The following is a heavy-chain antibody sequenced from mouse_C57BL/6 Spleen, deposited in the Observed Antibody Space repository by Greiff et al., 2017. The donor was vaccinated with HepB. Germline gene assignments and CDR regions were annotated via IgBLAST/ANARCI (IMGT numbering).Heavy chain of an antibody. CDR1: GYTFTDYN. J-gene: IGHJ3*01. Sequence: QLKESGPELVKPGASVKMSCKASGYTFTDYNMHWVKQSHGKSLEWIGYINPNNGGTSYNQKFKGKATLTVNKSSSTAYMELRSLTSEDSAVYYCARIYYDYDEFAYWGQGTLVTVSA. V-gene: IGHV1-22*01. CDR2: INPNNGGT. D-gene: IGHD2-4*01. CDR3: ARIYYDYDEFAY.